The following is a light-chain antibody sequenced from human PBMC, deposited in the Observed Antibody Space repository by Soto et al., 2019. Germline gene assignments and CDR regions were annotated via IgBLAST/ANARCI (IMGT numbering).Light chain of an antibody. V-gene: IGKV3D-15*01. Sequence: ETVMTQSPATLSVSPRERATLACRASQSANSNLAWYQQKPGQAPRLLIYGASIRATGIRARFSGSGSGTEFTLTISSLQSEDFAVYYCQQHNNWPLTFGGGTKVEL. J-gene: IGKJ4*01. CDR2: GAS. CDR3: QQHNNWPLT. CDR1: QSANSN.